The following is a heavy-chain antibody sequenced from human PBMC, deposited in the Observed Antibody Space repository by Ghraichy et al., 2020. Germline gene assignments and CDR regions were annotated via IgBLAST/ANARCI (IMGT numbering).Heavy chain of an antibody. V-gene: IGHV3-11*06. D-gene: IGHD5-24*01. Sequence: GGSLRLSCATSGFTFSATYMSWIRQAPGKGLEWLSYISGSSTDTNYADSVRGRFTVSRDNAKNSLFLQMDGLRVEDTAVYYCAKTPHVLATNHYYYWGQGTQVTVSS. CDR2: ISGSSTDT. CDR3: AKTPHVLATNHYYY. CDR1: GFTFSATY. J-gene: IGHJ4*02.